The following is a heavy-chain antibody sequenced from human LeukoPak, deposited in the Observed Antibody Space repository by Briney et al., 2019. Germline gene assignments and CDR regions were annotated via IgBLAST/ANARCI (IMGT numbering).Heavy chain of an antibody. D-gene: IGHD3-9*01. J-gene: IGHJ5*02. CDR2: IYYSGST. Sequence: SETLSLTCAVSGGSISSGTYSWGWIRLPPGKGLEWIGSIYYSGSTYYNPSLKSRVTISVDTSKNQFSLKLSSVTAADTAVYYCARDAAYYDILTGYVRFDPWGQGTLVTVSS. V-gene: IGHV4-39*07. CDR1: GGSISSGTYS. CDR3: ARDAAYYDILTGYVRFDP.